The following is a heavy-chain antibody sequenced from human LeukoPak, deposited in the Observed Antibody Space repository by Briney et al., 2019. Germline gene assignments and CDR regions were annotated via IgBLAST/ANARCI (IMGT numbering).Heavy chain of an antibody. CDR1: GCTFSTYG. D-gene: IGHD6-19*01. CDR3: AKVGIEQWLSQGQFFDY. J-gene: IGHJ4*02. CDR2: ISGSGDNT. Sequence: PGGTLRVSCAASGCTFSTYGMSWVRQAPGKGLEWVSGISGSGDNTHYADSVKGRFTISRDNSKNTLYLQMNSLRAEDTAVYYCAKVGIEQWLSQGQFFDYWGQGTLVTVSS. V-gene: IGHV3-23*01.